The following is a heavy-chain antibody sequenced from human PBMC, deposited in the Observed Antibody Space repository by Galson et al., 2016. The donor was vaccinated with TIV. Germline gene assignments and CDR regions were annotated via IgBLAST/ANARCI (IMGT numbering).Heavy chain of an antibody. D-gene: IGHD1-14*01. V-gene: IGHV3-74*01. CDR1: GFTFSDHY. J-gene: IGHJ6*02. CDR3: TRDEPSYNYVLDV. CDR2: ISSDGSST. Sequence: SLRLSCAASGFTFSDHYMDWVRQVPGMGLVWVSRISSDGSSTLYADSVKGRFTISRDNAKNTLYLQMSSLRAEDTALYYCTRDEPSYNYVLDVWGQGTTVTVSS.